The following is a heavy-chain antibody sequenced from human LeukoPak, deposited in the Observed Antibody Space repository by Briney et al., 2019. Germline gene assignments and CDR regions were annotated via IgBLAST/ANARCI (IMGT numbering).Heavy chain of an antibody. CDR1: GFTFSNYW. J-gene: IGHJ3*02. CDR2: IKQDGSEK. V-gene: IGHV3-7*01. D-gene: IGHD1-26*01. Sequence: GGSLRLSCAASGFTFSNYWMSWVRQAPGKGLERVANIKQDGSEKYYVDSVKGRFTVSRDNAKNSLFLQMNSLRAEDTAVYYCARDSGYAFDIWGQGTMVTVSS. CDR3: ARDSGYAFDI.